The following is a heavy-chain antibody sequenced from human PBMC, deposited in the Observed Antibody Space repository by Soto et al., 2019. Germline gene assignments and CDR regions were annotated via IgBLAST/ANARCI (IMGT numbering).Heavy chain of an antibody. J-gene: IGHJ4*02. D-gene: IGHD3-16*02. CDR2: IIPIFGTA. Sequence: QVQLVQSGAEVKKPGSSVKVSCKASGGTFSSYAISWVRQAPGQGLEWMGGIIPIFGTANYAQKFQGRVTITADESPSTAYMELSSLRSEDTAVYYCARGPYDYVWGSYRPFDYWGQGTLVTVSS. CDR1: GGTFSSYA. V-gene: IGHV1-69*01. CDR3: ARGPYDYVWGSYRPFDY.